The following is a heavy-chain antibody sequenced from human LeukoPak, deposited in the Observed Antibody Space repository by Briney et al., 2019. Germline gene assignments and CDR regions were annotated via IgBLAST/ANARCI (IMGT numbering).Heavy chain of an antibody. J-gene: IGHJ4*02. V-gene: IGHV4-34*01. CDR1: GGSFSGYY. Sequence: SETLSLTCAVYGGSFSGYYWSWIRQPPGKGLEWIGEINHSGSTNYNPSLKSRVTISVDTSENQFSLKLSSVTAADTAVYYCARKVGATLDYWGQGTLVTVSS. D-gene: IGHD1-26*01. CDR2: INHSGST. CDR3: ARKVGATLDY.